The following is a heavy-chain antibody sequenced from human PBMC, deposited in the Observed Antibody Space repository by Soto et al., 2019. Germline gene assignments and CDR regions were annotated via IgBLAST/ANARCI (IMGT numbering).Heavy chain of an antibody. V-gene: IGHV5-51*01. CDR3: ARQRRRYGDYRDYYHYGMDV. D-gene: IGHD4-17*01. CDR1: GYSFASYW. Sequence: PGESLKISCKGSGYSFASYWIGWVRQMPGKGLEWMAIIYPDDSDTRYSPSFQGQVTISADKSITTAFLQWSSLKASDTAMYYCARQRRRYGDYRDYYHYGMDVWGQGTTVTVSS. CDR2: IYPDDSDT. J-gene: IGHJ6*02.